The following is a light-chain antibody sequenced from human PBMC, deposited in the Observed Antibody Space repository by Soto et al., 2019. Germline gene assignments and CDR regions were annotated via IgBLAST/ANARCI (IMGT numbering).Light chain of an antibody. V-gene: IGKV1-12*01. Sequence: DIQMTQSPSSVSASVGDRVTITCRASQGFSSWLAWYQQKPGKAPKLLIYAASSLQSGVPSRFSGSGSGTDFTLTISSLQSEDFATYYCQQANRFPYTFGQGTKLEIK. CDR2: AAS. J-gene: IGKJ2*01. CDR3: QQANRFPYT. CDR1: QGFSSW.